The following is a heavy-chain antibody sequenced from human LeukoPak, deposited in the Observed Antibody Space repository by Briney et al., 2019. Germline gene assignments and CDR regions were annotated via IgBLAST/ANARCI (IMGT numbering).Heavy chain of an antibody. D-gene: IGHD3-22*01. CDR1: GFTFSIYV. CDR3: ARETYYYDSSGYPPSVGWFDP. V-gene: IGHV3-30*04. CDR2: ISSDGRNK. J-gene: IGHJ5*02. Sequence: GGSLRLSCAASGFTFSIYVIHWVRQAPGKGLEWVALISSDGRNKYYPDSVKGRFTLSRDNSKNTLYLQMNSLRAEDTAVYYCARETYYYDSSGYPPSVGWFDPWGQGTLVTVSS.